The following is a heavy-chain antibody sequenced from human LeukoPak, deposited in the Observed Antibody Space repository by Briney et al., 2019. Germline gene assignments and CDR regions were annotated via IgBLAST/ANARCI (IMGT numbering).Heavy chain of an antibody. Sequence: PGGSLRLSCAVSGFTFSSYGMHWVRQAPGKGLEWVAVISYDGSNKYYADSVKGRFTISRDNSKNTLYLQMNSLRAEDTAVYYCSRGPSGYHNTGGQGTLVTVSS. V-gene: IGHV3-30*03. CDR1: GFTFSSYG. D-gene: IGHD5-12*01. CDR2: ISYDGSNK. CDR3: SRGPSGYHNT. J-gene: IGHJ4*02.